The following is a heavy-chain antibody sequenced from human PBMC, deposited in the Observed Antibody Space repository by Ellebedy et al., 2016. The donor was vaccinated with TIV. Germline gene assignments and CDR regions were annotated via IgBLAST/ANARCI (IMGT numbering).Heavy chain of an antibody. CDR2: ISYDGSNK. CDR1: GFTFSSYA. CDR3: AKSGYHLLGTGVGY. Sequence: GESLKISXAASGFTFSSYAMHWVRQAPGKGLEWVAVISYDGSNKYYADSVKGRFTISRDNSKNTLYLQMNSLRAEDTAVYYCAKSGYHLLGTGVGYWGQGTLVTVSS. V-gene: IGHV3-30-3*02. J-gene: IGHJ4*02. D-gene: IGHD2-2*01.